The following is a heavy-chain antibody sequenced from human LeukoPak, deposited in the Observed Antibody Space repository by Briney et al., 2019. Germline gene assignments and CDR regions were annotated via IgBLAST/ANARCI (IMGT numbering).Heavy chain of an antibody. J-gene: IGHJ6*03. CDR3: ARDFWHYDILTGYTAWFMDV. D-gene: IGHD3-9*01. V-gene: IGHV4-4*07. CDR1: GGSISSYY. CDR2: IYTSGST. Sequence: SETLSLTCTVSGGSISSYYWSWIRQPAGKGLEWIGRIYTSGSTNYNPSLKSRVTMSVDTSKNQFSLKLSSVTAADTAVYYCARDFWHYDILTGYTAWFMDVWGKGTTVTISS.